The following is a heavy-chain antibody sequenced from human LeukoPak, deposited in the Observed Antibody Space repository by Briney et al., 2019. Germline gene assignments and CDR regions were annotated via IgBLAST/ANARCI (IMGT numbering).Heavy chain of an antibody. J-gene: IGHJ3*02. CDR3: AKDLRQYYYDSSGYSNAFDI. Sequence: GGSLRLSCAASGFTFSSYGMHWVRQAPGKGLEWVAVIWYDGSNKNYADSVKGRFTIDRDNSKNTLYLQMNSLRAEDTAVYYCAKDLRQYYYDSSGYSNAFDIWGQGTMVTVSS. V-gene: IGHV3-33*06. D-gene: IGHD3-22*01. CDR2: IWYDGSNK. CDR1: GFTFSSYG.